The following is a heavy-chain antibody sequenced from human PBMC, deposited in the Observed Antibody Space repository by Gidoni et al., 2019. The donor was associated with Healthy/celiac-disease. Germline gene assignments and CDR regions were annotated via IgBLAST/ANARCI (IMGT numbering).Heavy chain of an antibody. Sequence: EVQLVQSGAEVKKPGESLKISCKGSGYSFTSSWLGWVRQMPGKGLEWMGIIYPGDSDTRYSPSFQGQVTISADKSISTAYLQWSSLKASDTAMYYCARGLYYYDSSGYYDAFDIWGQGTMVTVSS. V-gene: IGHV5-51*01. J-gene: IGHJ3*02. CDR1: GYSFTSSW. D-gene: IGHD3-22*01. CDR3: ARGLYYYDSSGYYDAFDI. CDR2: IYPGDSDT.